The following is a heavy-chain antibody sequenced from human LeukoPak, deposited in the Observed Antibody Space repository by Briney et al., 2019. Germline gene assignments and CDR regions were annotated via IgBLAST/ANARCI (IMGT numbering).Heavy chain of an antibody. J-gene: IGHJ4*02. V-gene: IGHV3-15*01. Sequence: GWAVPLSRLASRLTFSHAWIRWVHQAPRQGEGWVGRIKSKIDGGTIDYAAPVKGRFTISRDDSRNTLYLQMSSRKTEDTAVYYCTTRRQDGCWGQGTLVTVS. D-gene: IGHD6-25*01. CDR3: TTRRQDGC. CDR1: RLTFSHAW. CDR2: IKSKIDGGTI.